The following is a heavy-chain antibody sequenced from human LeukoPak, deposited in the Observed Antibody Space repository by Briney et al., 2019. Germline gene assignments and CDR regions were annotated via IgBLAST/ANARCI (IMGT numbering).Heavy chain of an antibody. CDR3: TRDSGLTGYDLLDY. D-gene: IGHD5-12*01. V-gene: IGHV3-7*01. CDR1: GFPFSTYW. J-gene: IGHJ4*02. CDR2: IKNDGSEK. Sequence: PGGSLRLSCAASGFPFSTYWITWVRQAPGKGLEGVANIKNDGSEKYYVDSVKGRFTISRDNAENSLFLQMNSLRDEDTAIYYCTRDSGLTGYDLLDYWGQGTLVTVSS.